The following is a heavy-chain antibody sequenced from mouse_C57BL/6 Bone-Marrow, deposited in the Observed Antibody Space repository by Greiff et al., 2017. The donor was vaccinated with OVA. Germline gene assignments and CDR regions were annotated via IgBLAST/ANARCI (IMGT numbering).Heavy chain of an antibody. J-gene: IGHJ1*03. V-gene: IGHV14-2*01. CDR3: ARGALLRYRLWYFDV. CDR2: IDPEDGET. Sequence: VQLKESGAELVKPGASVKLSCTASGFNITDYYMHWVKQRTEQGLEWIGRIDPEDGETKYAPKFQGKATITADTSSNTAYLQLSSLTSEDTAVYSCARGALLRYRLWYFDVWGTGTTVTVSS. D-gene: IGHD1-1*01. CDR1: GFNITDYY.